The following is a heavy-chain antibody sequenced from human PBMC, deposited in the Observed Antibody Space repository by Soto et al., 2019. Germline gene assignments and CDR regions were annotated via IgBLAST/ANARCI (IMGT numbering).Heavy chain of an antibody. CDR3: AKGSYYYDSSGYYLTRLLDAFAI. V-gene: IGHV3-23*01. D-gene: IGHD3-22*01. J-gene: IGHJ3*02. CDR2: ISGSGGST. CDR1: GFTFSSYA. Sequence: PGGSLRLSCAASGFTFSSYAMSWVRQAPGKGLEWVSAISGSGGSTYYADSVKGRFTISRDNSKNTLYLQMNSLRAEDTAVYYCAKGSYYYDSSGYYLTRLLDAFAIWAQGTMVTVSS.